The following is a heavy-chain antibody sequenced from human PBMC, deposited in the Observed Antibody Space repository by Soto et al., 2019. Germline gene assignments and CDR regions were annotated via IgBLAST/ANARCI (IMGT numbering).Heavy chain of an antibody. Sequence: SETLSLTCTVSGGSISSYYWSWIRRPPGKGLEWIGYIYYSGSTNYNPSLKSRVTISVDTSKNQFSLKLSSVTAADTAVYYCARGGAVRGVINNWFDPWGQGTLVTVSS. CDR3: ARGGAVRGVINNWFDP. V-gene: IGHV4-59*01. J-gene: IGHJ5*02. CDR1: GGSISSYY. D-gene: IGHD3-10*01. CDR2: IYYSGST.